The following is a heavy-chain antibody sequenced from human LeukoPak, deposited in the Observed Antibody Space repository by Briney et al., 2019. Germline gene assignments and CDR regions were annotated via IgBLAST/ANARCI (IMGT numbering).Heavy chain of an antibody. V-gene: IGHV4-59*01. CDR1: GGSLSSYY. J-gene: IGHJ4*02. CDR2: ISYSVST. Sequence: SETLSLTFTVPGGSLSSYYWTWIRQPPGKGLEWVGYISYSVSTNYNPSLKSRVTISVDTSKNQFSLKLSSVTVADTAVYYCARGLKSYDILTAYYPFPYFDYWGQGALVTVSS. CDR3: ARGLKSYDILTAYYPFPYFDY. D-gene: IGHD3-9*01.